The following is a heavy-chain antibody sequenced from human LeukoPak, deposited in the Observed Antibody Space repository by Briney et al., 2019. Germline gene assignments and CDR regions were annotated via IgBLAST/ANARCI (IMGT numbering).Heavy chain of an antibody. CDR1: GGSISSYY. V-gene: IGHV4-59*01. J-gene: IGHJ3*02. D-gene: IGHD1-26*01. CDR3: ARPVVGATTAFDI. CDR2: IYYSGST. Sequence: SETLSLTCTVSGGSISSYYWSWIRQPPGKGLEWIGYIYYSGSTNYNPSLKSRVTISVDTSKNQFSLKLSSVTAADTAVYYCARPVVGATTAFDIWGQGTMVTISS.